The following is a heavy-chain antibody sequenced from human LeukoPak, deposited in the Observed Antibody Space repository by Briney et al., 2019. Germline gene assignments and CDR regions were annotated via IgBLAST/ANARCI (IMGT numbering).Heavy chain of an antibody. CDR3: ARTYYYDSSGYYPIYYFDY. D-gene: IGHD3-22*01. V-gene: IGHV1-69*05. CDR1: GGTFSSYA. CDR2: IIPIFGTA. Sequence: SVKVSCKASGGTFSSYAISWVRQAPGQGLEWMGRIIPIFGTANYAQKFQGRVTITTDESTSTAYMELSSLRSEDTAVYYCARTYYYDSSGYYPIYYFDYWGQGTLVTVSS. J-gene: IGHJ4*02.